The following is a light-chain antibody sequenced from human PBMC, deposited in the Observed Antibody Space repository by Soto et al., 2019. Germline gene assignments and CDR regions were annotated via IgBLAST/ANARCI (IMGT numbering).Light chain of an antibody. CDR1: QSISSR. CDR2: KAS. Sequence: DIQMTQSPSTLSASVGDRVTITCRASQSISSRLAWYQQKPGKVPKLLIYKASSLESGVPSRFSGSGSGTEFTLTISSLQPDDFATYYCQQYNSYSPTFDQGTKVEIK. CDR3: QQYNSYSPT. J-gene: IGKJ1*01. V-gene: IGKV1-5*03.